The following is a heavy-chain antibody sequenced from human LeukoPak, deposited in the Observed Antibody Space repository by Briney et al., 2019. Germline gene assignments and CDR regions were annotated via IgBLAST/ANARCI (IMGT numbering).Heavy chain of an antibody. V-gene: IGHV1-69*05. J-gene: IGHJ5*02. D-gene: IGHD6-19*01. CDR1: RGTFSSYA. CDR2: IIPIFGTA. CDR3: ARGRIAVAGDWFDP. Sequence: GASVKVSCKASRGTFSSYAISWVRQAPGQGLEWMGRIIPIFGTANYAQKFQGRVTITTDESTSTAYMELSSLRSEDTAVYYCARGRIAVAGDWFDPWGQGTLVTVSS.